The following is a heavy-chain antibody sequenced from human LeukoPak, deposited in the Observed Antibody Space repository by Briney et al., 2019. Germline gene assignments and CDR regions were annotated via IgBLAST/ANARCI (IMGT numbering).Heavy chain of an antibody. V-gene: IGHV4-59*01. Sequence: SQTLSLTCTVSGGSISSYYWSWIPQPPGKGLEWIGYISYSGSTNYNPSLKSRVTIGVDTSKNQFSLKLSSVTAADTAVYDCARVRSSSWYVEGAFDIWGQGTMVTVSS. CDR2: ISYSGST. J-gene: IGHJ3*02. CDR1: GGSISSYY. D-gene: IGHD6-13*01. CDR3: ARVRSSSWYVEGAFDI.